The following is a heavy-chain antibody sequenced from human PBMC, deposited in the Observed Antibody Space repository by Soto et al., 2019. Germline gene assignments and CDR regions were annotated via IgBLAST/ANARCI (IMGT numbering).Heavy chain of an antibody. CDR1: GFIFSDYD. CDR3: VRQKGAY. J-gene: IGHJ4*02. V-gene: IGHV3-11*05. CDR2: ISVSGSYT. Sequence: HVQLVESGGGLVKPGGSLRLSCAASGFIFSDYDMTWMRQAPGKGLEWVSYISVSGSYTNYADSVKGRFTISRDNAKYSLYLQINNLRAEDTAVYYCVRQKGAYWGQGTLLSVSS.